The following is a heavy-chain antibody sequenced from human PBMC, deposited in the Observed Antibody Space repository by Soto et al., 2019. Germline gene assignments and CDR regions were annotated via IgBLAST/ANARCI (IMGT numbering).Heavy chain of an antibody. CDR2: SSATGAGT. CDR1: GFTFSSYD. Sequence: PGGSLRLSCAASGFTFSSYDMTWVRQAPGKGLEWASFSSATGAGTYYADSVKGRFTISRDNSKNTLYLQMTSLRADDTAVYYCAKDRRAGGNYGFYSDFWGQGALVTVSS. V-gene: IGHV3-23*01. J-gene: IGHJ4*02. D-gene: IGHD1-7*01. CDR3: AKDRRAGGNYGFYSDF.